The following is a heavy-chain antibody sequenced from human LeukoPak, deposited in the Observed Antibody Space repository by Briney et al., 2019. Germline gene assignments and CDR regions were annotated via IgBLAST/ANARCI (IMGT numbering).Heavy chain of an antibody. CDR2: TYYRSKWYN. Sequence: SQTLSLTCAISGDSVSSNSVTWNWIRQSPSRGLEWLGRTYYRSKWYNDYAVSVESRITINPDTSKNQFSLQLNSVTPEDTAVYYCARGNHYPHFYMDVRGKGTTVTVSS. D-gene: IGHD1-26*01. V-gene: IGHV6-1*01. CDR3: ARGNHYPHFYMDV. CDR1: GDSVSSNSVT. J-gene: IGHJ6*03.